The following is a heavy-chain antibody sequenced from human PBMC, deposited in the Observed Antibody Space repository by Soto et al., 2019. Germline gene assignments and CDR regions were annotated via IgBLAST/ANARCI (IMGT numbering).Heavy chain of an antibody. CDR2: ISYDGSNK. CDR3: AKDQYYDDSSGYYQLHYYYGMDV. Sequence: QVQLVESGGGVVQPGRSLRLSCAASGFTFSSYGMHWVRQAPGKGLEWVAVISYDGSNKYYADSVKGLFTISRDNSKNTLYLQMNSLRAEDTAVYYCAKDQYYDDSSGYYQLHYYYGMDVWGQGTTVTVSS. V-gene: IGHV3-30*18. CDR1: GFTFSSYG. J-gene: IGHJ6*02. D-gene: IGHD3-22*01.